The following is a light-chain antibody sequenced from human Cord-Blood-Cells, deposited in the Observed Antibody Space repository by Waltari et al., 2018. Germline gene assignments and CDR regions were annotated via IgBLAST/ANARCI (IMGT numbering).Light chain of an antibody. V-gene: IGKV1-5*03. CDR3: QQYNSYSET. CDR1: QSISSW. CDR2: KLS. Sequence: DIQMTQSPSTLSASVGDRVTITCRASQSISSWLAWYQQKPGKAPKLLIYKLSSLESGVPSRFSGSGSGTEFTLTISSLQPDDFATYYCQQYNSYSETFGQGTKVEIK. J-gene: IGKJ1*01.